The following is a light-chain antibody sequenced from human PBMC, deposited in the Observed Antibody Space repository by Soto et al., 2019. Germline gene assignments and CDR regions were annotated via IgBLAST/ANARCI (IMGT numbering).Light chain of an antibody. CDR2: AAS. CDR1: QGSSTY. CDR3: QQLKSYPIA. V-gene: IGKV1-9*01. Sequence: DIQLTQSPSFLSASVGDRVTITCRASQGSSTYLGWYQQKPGKAPNLLIYAASTLQDGVPSRFSGSGSGTEFTLTISSLQPEDFATYYCQQLKSYPIAFGQGTRLEIK. J-gene: IGKJ5*01.